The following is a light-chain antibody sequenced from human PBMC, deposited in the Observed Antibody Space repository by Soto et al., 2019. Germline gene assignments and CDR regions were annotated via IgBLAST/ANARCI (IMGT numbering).Light chain of an antibody. Sequence: ETVMTQSPATLSLFPGERATLSCRASQSVSNNLAWYQQKSGQSPRLLIYGASTRATGIPARFSGSGSETDFTLTISSLQSEDFATYYCQQYYSYPGTFGPGTKVDIK. CDR2: GAS. J-gene: IGKJ3*01. CDR3: QQYYSYPGT. CDR1: QSVSNN. V-gene: IGKV3-15*01.